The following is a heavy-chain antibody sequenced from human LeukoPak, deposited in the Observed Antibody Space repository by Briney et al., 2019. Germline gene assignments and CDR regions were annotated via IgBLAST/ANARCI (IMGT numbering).Heavy chain of an antibody. D-gene: IGHD7-27*01. CDR3: ARGHPSWYYYCMDV. CDR1: GYTFTSYD. CDR2: MNHNSGNT. Sequence: ASVKLSCNASGYTFTSYDINWGRQSTRQRLGWMRGMNHNSGNTGYAQKLQGRVTITRNTSISTAYMELSSLRSEDTAVYYCARGHPSWYYYCMDVWGKGTTVTVSS. J-gene: IGHJ6*03. V-gene: IGHV1-8*03.